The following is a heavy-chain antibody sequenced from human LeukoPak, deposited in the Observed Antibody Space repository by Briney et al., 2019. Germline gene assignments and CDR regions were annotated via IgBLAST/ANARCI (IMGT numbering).Heavy chain of an antibody. CDR3: TTDLFYHYYDSSGYYSYYMDV. V-gene: IGHV3-15*01. CDR1: GFTFSNAW. Sequence: GGSLRLSCAASGFTFSNAWMSWVRQAPGKGLEWVGRIKSKTDGGTTDYAAPVKGRFTISRDDSKNTLYLQMNSLKTEDTAVYYCTTDLFYHYYDSSGYYSYYMDVWGKGTTVTVSS. J-gene: IGHJ6*03. CDR2: IKSKTDGGTT. D-gene: IGHD3-22*01.